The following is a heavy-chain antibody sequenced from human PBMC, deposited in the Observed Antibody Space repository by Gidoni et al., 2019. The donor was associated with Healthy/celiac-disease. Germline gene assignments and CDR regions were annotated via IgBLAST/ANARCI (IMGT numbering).Heavy chain of an antibody. CDR1: GGSTSSYY. Sequence: QVQLQESGPGLVKPSETLSLTRTVSGGSTSSYYWNWVRQPAGKGLEWIGRIYSSGSTDYNPSLKTRVSMSVDTSKNQFSLNLNSVTAADTAVYYCARDLRCFSNNSGDYWGQGTLVTVSS. CDR2: IYSSGST. CDR3: ARDLRCFSNNSGDY. D-gene: IGHD1-1*01. J-gene: IGHJ4*02. V-gene: IGHV4-4*07.